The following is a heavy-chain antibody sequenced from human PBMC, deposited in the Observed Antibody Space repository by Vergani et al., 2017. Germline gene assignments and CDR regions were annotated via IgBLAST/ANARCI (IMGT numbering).Heavy chain of an antibody. D-gene: IGHD2-2*01. Sequence: QVQLQQWGAGLLKPSETLSLTCAVYGGSFSGYYWGWIRQPPGKGLEWIGSIYYSGSTYYNPSLKSRFTISVDTSKNQFSLKLSSVTAADTAVYYCARHTSPRIEDYFDYWGQGTLVTVSS. V-gene: IGHV4-34*01. CDR1: GGSFSGYY. J-gene: IGHJ4*02. CDR2: IYYSGST. CDR3: ARHTSPRIEDYFDY.